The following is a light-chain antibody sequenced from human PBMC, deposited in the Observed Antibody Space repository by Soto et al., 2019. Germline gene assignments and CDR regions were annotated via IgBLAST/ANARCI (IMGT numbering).Light chain of an antibody. V-gene: IGKV3-15*01. CDR1: QSISSN. Sequence: EIVMTQSPANLSVSPGERATLSCRASQSISSNLAWYQQKPGQGPRLLIYGASTRATGIPARFSGSGSGTEFTLTISSLQSEDFAVYYCQQYNKWPPYTFGQGTKLVIK. CDR2: GAS. J-gene: IGKJ2*01. CDR3: QQYNKWPPYT.